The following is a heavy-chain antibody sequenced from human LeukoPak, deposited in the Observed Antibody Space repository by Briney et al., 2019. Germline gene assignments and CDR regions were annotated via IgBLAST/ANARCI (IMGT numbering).Heavy chain of an antibody. D-gene: IGHD3-10*01. CDR2: ISYEGSNK. V-gene: IGHV3-30*04. CDR3: ASASQRQLLWFGQSDYRLDV. J-gene: IGHJ6*01. Sequence: GGSLRLSCAASGVTFSSYAMYWVCQAPGKGLEWVAVISYEGSNKYYADSVKGRVTISRDNSKNTHYLQMNSLRPEDTAMYYCASASQRQLLWFGQSDYRLDVWGQGAKVAVSS. CDR1: GVTFSSYA.